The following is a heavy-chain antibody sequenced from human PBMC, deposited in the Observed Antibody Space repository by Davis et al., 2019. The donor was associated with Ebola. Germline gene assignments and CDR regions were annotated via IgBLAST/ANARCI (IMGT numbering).Heavy chain of an antibody. J-gene: IGHJ5*02. CDR2: IYNSGST. Sequence: SEPLSLTCPLPGGSISNYYWSWIRQLPGKGLEWIGYIYNSGSTNYNPSLKSRVTISVDTSKNQFSLKLTAVNAADTAMYYWARAPYSSRNWFVPWGQGTLVTVSS. CDR1: GGSISNYY. V-gene: IGHV4-59*01. D-gene: IGHD6-13*01. CDR3: ARAPYSSRNWFVP.